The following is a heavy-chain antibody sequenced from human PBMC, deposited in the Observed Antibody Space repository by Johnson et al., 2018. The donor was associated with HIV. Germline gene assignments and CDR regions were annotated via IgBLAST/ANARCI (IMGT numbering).Heavy chain of an antibody. Sequence: QVQLVESGGGVVQPGRSLRLSCAASGFPFSSYAMHWVRQAPGKGLEWVAVISYDGSNKYYADSVKGRFSISRDNSKTTLYLQMNSLRAEDTAVYYCARRKIAAAGRNAFDIWGQGTMVTVSS. J-gene: IGHJ3*02. V-gene: IGHV3-30*04. CDR1: GFPFSSYA. D-gene: IGHD6-13*01. CDR2: ISYDGSNK. CDR3: ARRKIAAAGRNAFDI.